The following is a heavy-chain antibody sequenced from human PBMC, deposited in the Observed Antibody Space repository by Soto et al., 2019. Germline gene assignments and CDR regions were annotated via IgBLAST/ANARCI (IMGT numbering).Heavy chain of an antibody. J-gene: IGHJ6*03. CDR3: ARDRGVAPPVAGNTHYYYYMDV. CDR1: GYSFTNYG. CDR2: ISAYNGDT. D-gene: IGHD6-19*01. V-gene: IGHV1-18*01. Sequence: QDQLVQSGGEVKKPGASVKVSCKASGYSFTNYGITWVRQAPGQGFEWMGWISAYNGDTKHAQKLQGRVTMTTGACPSTAQLELRSLRSDDTAVYYCARDRGVAPPVAGNTHYYYYMDVWGNGTTVTVSS.